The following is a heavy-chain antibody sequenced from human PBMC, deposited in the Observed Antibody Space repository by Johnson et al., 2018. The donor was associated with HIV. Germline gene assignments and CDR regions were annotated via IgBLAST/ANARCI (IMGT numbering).Heavy chain of an antibody. CDR2: IRYDGSNK. J-gene: IGHJ3*02. CDR1: GFTFSSYG. D-gene: IGHD3-22*01. V-gene: IGHV3-30*02. Sequence: QVQLVESGGGVVQPGGSLRLSCAASGFTFSSYGMHWVRQALGKGLEWVAFIRYDGSNKYYADSVKGRFTISRDNSKNTLYLQMNSLRAEDTAVYYCAKGEPYYYDIGDAFDIWGQGTMVTVSS. CDR3: AKGEPYYYDIGDAFDI.